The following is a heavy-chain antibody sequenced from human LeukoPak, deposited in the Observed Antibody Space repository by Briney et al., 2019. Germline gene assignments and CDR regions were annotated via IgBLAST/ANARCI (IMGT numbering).Heavy chain of an antibody. CDR3: ARGVDFWSPFDP. D-gene: IGHD3-3*01. Sequence: GASVRVSCKASGGTFRNHAISWVRQAPGQGLEWMGGIIPIFGTAKFAQRYQGRVTITVDESTRTAYMELSSLRSEDTAVYYCARGVDFWSPFDPWGQGTLVTVSS. V-gene: IGHV1-69*01. CDR1: GGTFRNHA. J-gene: IGHJ5*02. CDR2: IIPIFGTA.